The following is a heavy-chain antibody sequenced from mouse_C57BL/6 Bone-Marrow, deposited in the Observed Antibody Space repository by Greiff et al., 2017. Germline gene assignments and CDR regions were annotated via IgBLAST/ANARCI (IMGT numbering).Heavy chain of an antibody. CDR3: ARGNYYGSSYWYFDV. D-gene: IGHD1-1*01. V-gene: IGHV7-1*01. CDR1: GFTFSDFY. Sequence: EVQVVESGGGLVQSGRSLRLSCATSGFTFSDFYMEWVRQAPGKGLEWIAASSNKANDYTTEYSASVKGRFIVSRDTSQSILYLQMNALRAEDTAIYYCARGNYYGSSYWYFDVGGTGTTVTVSS. CDR2: SSNKANDYTT. J-gene: IGHJ1*03.